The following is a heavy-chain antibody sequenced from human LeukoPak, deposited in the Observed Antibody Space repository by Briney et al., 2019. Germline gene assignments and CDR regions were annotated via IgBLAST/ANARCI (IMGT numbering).Heavy chain of an antibody. Sequence: PGGSLRLSCAASGFTFSNAWMHWVRQAPGKGLVWVSRINSDGSSTSYADSVKGRFTISRDNAKNTLYLQMSSLRAEDTAVYYCARDEDWSGYYGAFDIWGQGTMVTVSS. CDR1: GFTFSNAW. CDR3: ARDEDWSGYYGAFDI. V-gene: IGHV3-74*01. J-gene: IGHJ3*02. CDR2: INSDGSST. D-gene: IGHD3-3*01.